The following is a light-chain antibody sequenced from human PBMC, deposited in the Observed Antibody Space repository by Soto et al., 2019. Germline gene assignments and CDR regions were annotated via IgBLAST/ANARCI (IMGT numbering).Light chain of an antibody. V-gene: IGKV1-5*01. CDR2: DAS. Sequence: DIQMTQSPSTLSASVGDRVTITCRASQSISSWLAWYQQKPGKAPKLLIYDASSLESGVPSRFSGSGSGTEFTLTISSLQPDDFATYYCQQQRTFGQETKVEIK. CDR3: QQQRT. CDR1: QSISSW. J-gene: IGKJ1*01.